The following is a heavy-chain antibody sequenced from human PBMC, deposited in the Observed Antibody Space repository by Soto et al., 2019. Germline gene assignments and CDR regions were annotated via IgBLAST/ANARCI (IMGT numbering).Heavy chain of an antibody. V-gene: IGHV3-74*01. CDR1: GFTFSSYW. Sequence: EVQLVESGGGLVQPGGSLRLSCAASGFTFSSYWMHWVRQAPGKGLVWVSRINSDGSSTSYADSVKGRFTISRDNAKNTVYLQMHSLRAEDTAVYYCAVAVAGPTAIGYWGQGTLVTVSS. CDR2: INSDGSST. D-gene: IGHD6-19*01. J-gene: IGHJ4*02. CDR3: AVAVAGPTAIGY.